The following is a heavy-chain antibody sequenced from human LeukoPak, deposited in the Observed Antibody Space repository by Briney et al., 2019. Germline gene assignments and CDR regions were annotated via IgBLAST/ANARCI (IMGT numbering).Heavy chain of an antibody. CDR3: ARGWGDRFGLIHSSGWYGDY. CDR1: GGSFSGYY. J-gene: IGHJ4*02. Sequence: PSETLSLTCAVYGGSFSGYYWSWIRQPPGKGLEWIGEINHSGSTNYNPSLKSRVTISVDTSKNQFSLKLSSVTAADTAVYYCARGWGDRFGLIHSSGWYGDYWGQGTLVTVSS. V-gene: IGHV4-34*01. D-gene: IGHD6-19*01. CDR2: INHSGST.